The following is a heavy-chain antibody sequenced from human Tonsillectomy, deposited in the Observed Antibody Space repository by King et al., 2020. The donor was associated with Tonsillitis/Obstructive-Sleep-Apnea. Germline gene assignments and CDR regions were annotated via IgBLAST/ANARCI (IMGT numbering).Heavy chain of an antibody. Sequence: VQLVESGGGLVQPGGSLRLSCAASGFTFSSYWMSWVRQAPGKGLEWVANIKQDGSEKYYVGSVKGRFTISRDNAKNSLYLQMNNLRAEDTAVYYCAKRGSSSSWSHFDYWGQGTLVTVSS. D-gene: IGHD6-13*01. CDR1: GFTFSSYW. CDR3: AKRGSSSSWSHFDY. V-gene: IGHV3-7*02. CDR2: IKQDGSEK. J-gene: IGHJ4*02.